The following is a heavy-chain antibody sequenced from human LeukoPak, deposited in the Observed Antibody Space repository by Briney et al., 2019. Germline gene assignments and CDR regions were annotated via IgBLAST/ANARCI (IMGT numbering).Heavy chain of an antibody. CDR2: ISAYNGNT. Sequence: ASVKVSCKASGYTFTSYGISWVRQAPGQGLEWMGWISAYNGNTNYAQKLQGRVTMTTDTSTSTAYMELRSLRSDDTAVYYCARDSEPNKTYYDILTGYYRPYFDYWGQGTLVTVSS. CDR3: ARDSEPNKTYYDILTGYYRPYFDY. V-gene: IGHV1-18*01. CDR1: GYTFTSYG. J-gene: IGHJ4*02. D-gene: IGHD3-9*01.